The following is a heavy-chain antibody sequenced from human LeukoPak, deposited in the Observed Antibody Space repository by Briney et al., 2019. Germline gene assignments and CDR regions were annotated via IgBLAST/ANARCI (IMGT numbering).Heavy chain of an antibody. CDR1: GFTFSSYA. CDR2: ISYDGSNK. CDR3: ARDLGDYDDY. D-gene: IGHD4-17*01. Sequence: GGSLRLSCAASGFTFSSYAMHWVRQAPGKGLEWVAVISYDGSNKYYADSVKGRFTISRDNSKNTLYLQMNSLRAEDTAVYYCARDLGDYDDYWGQGTLVTVSS. V-gene: IGHV3-30-3*01. J-gene: IGHJ4*02.